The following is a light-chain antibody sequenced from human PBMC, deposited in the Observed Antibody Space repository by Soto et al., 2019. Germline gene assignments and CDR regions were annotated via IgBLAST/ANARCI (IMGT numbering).Light chain of an antibody. V-gene: IGKV1D-8*02. CDR3: QQSYGNPTT. Sequence: ISLTQSPSLLSASTGDRVTISCRMSQGIIIYLDWYKQAPGNAPALLIYAEATLQSGGTSAMSGSRSGTDFTLTITSLQPEDFATYYCQQSYGNPTTFGQGTRLEIK. CDR1: QGIIIY. J-gene: IGKJ5*01. CDR2: AEA.